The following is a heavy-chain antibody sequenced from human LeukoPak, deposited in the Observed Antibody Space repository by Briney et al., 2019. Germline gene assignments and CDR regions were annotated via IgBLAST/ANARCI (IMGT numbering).Heavy chain of an antibody. V-gene: IGHV6-1*01. CDR2: TYYRSKWYN. Sequence: SQTLSLTCAISGDSVSSNSAAWNWIRQSPSRGLEWLGRTYYRSKWYNDYAVSVKSRITINPDTSKNQFSLQLNSVTPEDMAVYYCARGHYDSSGYYYAPPGYFDYWGQGTLVTVSS. D-gene: IGHD3-22*01. J-gene: IGHJ4*02. CDR3: ARGHYDSSGYYYAPPGYFDY. CDR1: GDSVSSNSAA.